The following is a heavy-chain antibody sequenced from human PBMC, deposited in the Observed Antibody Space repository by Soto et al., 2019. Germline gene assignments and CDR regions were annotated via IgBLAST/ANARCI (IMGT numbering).Heavy chain of an antibody. J-gene: IGHJ4*02. CDR3: ARDQSSGVFDY. D-gene: IGHD3-22*01. Sequence: ASVKVSCKATGYTFINSAIAWVRQAPGQGLERMGWISPYNGNTNYAQSVQGRVTITTDTSTSTAYMEIRSLRFDDTAVYYCARDQSSGVFDYWGQGTLVTVSS. CDR1: GYTFINSA. CDR2: ISPYNGNT. V-gene: IGHV1-18*01.